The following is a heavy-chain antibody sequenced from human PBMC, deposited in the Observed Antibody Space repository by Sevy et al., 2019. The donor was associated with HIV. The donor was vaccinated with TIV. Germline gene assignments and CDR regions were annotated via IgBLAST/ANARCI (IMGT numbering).Heavy chain of an antibody. D-gene: IGHD6-19*01. V-gene: IGHV3-23*01. CDR1: GFTFDNYA. CDR3: AKAGGGWNYFDY. J-gene: IGHJ4*02. Sequence: GGSLRLSCAASGFTFDNYAMTWVRQTPGKGLEWVSTLDNSGDNTYNADSVKGRFTISRDSSKNTQYLQMDSLRAEDTAIYYCAKAGGGWNYFDYSGQGTLVTVSS. CDR2: LDNSGDNT.